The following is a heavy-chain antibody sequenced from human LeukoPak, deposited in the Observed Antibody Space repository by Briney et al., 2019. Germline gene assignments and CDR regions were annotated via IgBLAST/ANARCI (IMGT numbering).Heavy chain of an antibody. CDR2: INPSGGST. CDR1: GDTFIRYG. CDR3: ARDNSVEDTAWWFDP. D-gene: IGHD4-23*01. Sequence: ASVKVSCKASGDTFIRYGISWVRQAPGQGLEWMGIINPSGGSTSYAQKFQGRVTMTRDMSTSTDYMELSSLRSEDTAVYYCARDNSVEDTAWWFDPWGQGTLVTVSS. V-gene: IGHV1-46*01. J-gene: IGHJ5*02.